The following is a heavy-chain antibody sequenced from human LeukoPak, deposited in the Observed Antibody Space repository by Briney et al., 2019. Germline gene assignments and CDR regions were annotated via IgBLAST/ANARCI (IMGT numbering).Heavy chain of an antibody. CDR1: GFTFSSYA. V-gene: IGHV3-23*01. CDR2: ISGSGGST. J-gene: IGHJ4*02. CDR3: AKDGDSGGYYVLYYFNY. Sequence: QAGGSLRLSCAASGFTFSSYAMSWVRQAPGKGLEWVSAISGSGGSTYYADSVKGRFTISRDNSKNTLYLQMNSLRVEDTAIYYCAKDGDSGGYYVLYYFNYWGQGTLITVSS. D-gene: IGHD3-22*01.